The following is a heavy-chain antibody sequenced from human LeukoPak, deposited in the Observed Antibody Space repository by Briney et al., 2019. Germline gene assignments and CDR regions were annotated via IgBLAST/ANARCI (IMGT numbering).Heavy chain of an antibody. CDR2: MYHSGST. V-gene: IGHV4-38-2*02. Sequence: SETLSLTCTVSGYSISSGHYWGWIRQPPGKGLEWIGSMYHSGSTYYNPSLKSRVTISVDTSKNQFSLKLSSVTAADTAVYYCARRLSSRGSSLSGGFIDYWGQGTLVTVSS. CDR3: ARRLSSRGSSLSGGFIDY. CDR1: GYSISSGHY. J-gene: IGHJ4*02. D-gene: IGHD6-13*01.